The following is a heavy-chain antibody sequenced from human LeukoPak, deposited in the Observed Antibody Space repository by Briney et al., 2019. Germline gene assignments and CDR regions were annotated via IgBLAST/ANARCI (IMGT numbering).Heavy chain of an antibody. CDR1: GFTFSSYS. CDR3: ARERYYDFWSGYYAFDY. J-gene: IGHJ4*02. D-gene: IGHD3-3*01. CDR2: ISSSGSTI. Sequence: GGSLRLSCAASGFTFSSYSMNWVRQAPGKGLEWVSYISSSGSTIYYADSVKGRFTISRDNAKNSLYLQMNSLRAEDTAVYYCARERYYDFWSGYYAFDYWGQGTLVTVSS. V-gene: IGHV3-48*04.